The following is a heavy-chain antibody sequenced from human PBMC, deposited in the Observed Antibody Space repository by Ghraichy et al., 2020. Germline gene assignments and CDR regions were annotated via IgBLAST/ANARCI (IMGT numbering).Heavy chain of an antibody. CDR2: VTSSDAT. CDR3: AEGGITPFRPLFDY. CDR1: RFTFTFHA. V-gene: IGHV3-23*01. D-gene: IGHD1-14*01. J-gene: IGHJ4*02. Sequence: GGSLRLSCPTSRFTFTFHAMSLVRQAPGKGLEWVSTVTSSDATYYADSVQGRFTISRDNSKNTIYLQMNSLGAEDTAVCYCAEGGITPFRPLFDYWDQGALVTVSS.